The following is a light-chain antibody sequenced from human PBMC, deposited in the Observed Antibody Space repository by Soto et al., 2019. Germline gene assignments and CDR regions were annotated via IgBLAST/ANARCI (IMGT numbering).Light chain of an antibody. CDR3: QEYNSQSWYT. CDR2: TPS. Sequence: DIQMTQSPSTLSASVGDRVTITCRASQSISSWLAWYQQKPGKAPKLLIYTPSRLESGVPSRFSGSGSGTEFTLTISSLYSDDFATYYCQEYNSQSWYTCGEGNKTEIK. CDR1: QSISSW. J-gene: IGKJ2*01. V-gene: IGKV1-5*03.